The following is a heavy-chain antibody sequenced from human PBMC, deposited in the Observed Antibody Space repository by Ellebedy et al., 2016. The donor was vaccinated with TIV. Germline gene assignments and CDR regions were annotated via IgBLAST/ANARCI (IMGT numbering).Heavy chain of an antibody. CDR2: VVGSSGST. Sequence: PGGSLRLSCVASGFTFSNYAMNWVRQAPGKGLEWVSTVVGSSGSTYYADSVQGRFTVSRHNPKHPLYLQMNSLRAEDTAVYYCAKDVSVGTTQSFYGMDVWGQGTTVTVSS. CDR1: GFTFSNYA. V-gene: IGHV3-23*01. CDR3: AKDVSVGTTQSFYGMDV. J-gene: IGHJ6*02. D-gene: IGHD1-7*01.